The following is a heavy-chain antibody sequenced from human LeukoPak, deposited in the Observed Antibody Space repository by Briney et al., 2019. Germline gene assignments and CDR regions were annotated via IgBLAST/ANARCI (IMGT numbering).Heavy chain of an antibody. CDR1: GESFSVYY. V-gene: IGHV4-34*01. CDR2: ITQSGIT. CDR3: ARGPRVTGYYWLNY. D-gene: IGHD3-9*01. Sequence: SETLSLTRAVYGESFSVYYWTWIRDPPGKGLGWIGKITQSGITDFNPSLKSRVTISVDTSKNHFSLNLSSVTAADTAVYYCARGPRVTGYYWLNYWGQGTLVTVSS. J-gene: IGHJ4*02.